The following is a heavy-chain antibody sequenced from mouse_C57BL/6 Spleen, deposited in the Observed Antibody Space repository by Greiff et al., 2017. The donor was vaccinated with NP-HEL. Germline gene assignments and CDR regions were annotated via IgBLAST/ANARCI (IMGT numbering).Heavy chain of an antibody. Sequence: QVQLQQPGAELVKPGASVKVSCKASGYTFTSYWMHWVKQRPGQGLEWIGRIHPSDSDTNYNQKFKGKATLTEEKTSSKAYKQLSSLTSEDSAVYYCAIPKLGIYYIDYWGQGTTLTVSS. CDR1: GYTFTSYW. D-gene: IGHD4-1*01. J-gene: IGHJ2*01. CDR2: IHPSDSDT. V-gene: IGHV1-74*01. CDR3: AIPKLGIYYIDY.